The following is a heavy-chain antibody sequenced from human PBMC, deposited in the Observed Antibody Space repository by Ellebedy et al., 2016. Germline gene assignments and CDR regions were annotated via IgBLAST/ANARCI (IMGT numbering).Heavy chain of an antibody. D-gene: IGHD2-15*01. J-gene: IGHJ4*02. CDR3: ARDGLGVVAATQYCFDS. CDR1: GFTFSSYG. V-gene: IGHV3-30*03. Sequence: GESLKISXAASGFTFSSYGMHWVRQAPGKGLEWVAVISYDGTKEYYSDSVKGRFTISRDNAKNSLYLQMDSLRAEDTAVYYCARDGLGVVAATQYCFDSWGQGTLVSVSS. CDR2: ISYDGTKE.